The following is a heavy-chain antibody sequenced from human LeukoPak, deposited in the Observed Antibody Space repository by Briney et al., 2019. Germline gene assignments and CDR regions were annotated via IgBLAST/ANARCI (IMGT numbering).Heavy chain of an antibody. V-gene: IGHV4-59*01. J-gene: IGHJ6*03. Sequence: SETLSLTCTVSGGSISSYYWSWIRQPPGKGLEWIGYIYYSGSTNYNPSLKSRVTISVDTSKNQFSLKLSSVTAADTAVYYCAGCPIAARPDYYYMDVWGKGTTVTVSS. CDR2: IYYSGST. D-gene: IGHD6-6*01. CDR1: GGSISSYY. CDR3: AGCPIAARPDYYYMDV.